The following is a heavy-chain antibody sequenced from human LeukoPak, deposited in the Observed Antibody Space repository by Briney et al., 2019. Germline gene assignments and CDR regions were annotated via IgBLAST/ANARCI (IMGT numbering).Heavy chain of an antibody. CDR2: IYYSGST. J-gene: IGHJ5*02. CDR3: ARHPISSISGVVTPSTGFDP. CDR1: GGSISSSSYY. D-gene: IGHD3-3*01. Sequence: PSETLSLTCTVSGGSISSSSYYWGWLRQRPGQERVWIVSIYYSGSTYYNPSRKSRVTISVDTSKNQFSLKLSSVTAADTAVYYCARHPISSISGVVTPSTGFDPWGQGNLVTVSS. V-gene: IGHV4-39*01.